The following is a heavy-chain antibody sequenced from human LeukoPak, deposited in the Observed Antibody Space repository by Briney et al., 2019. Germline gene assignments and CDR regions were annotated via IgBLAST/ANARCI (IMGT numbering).Heavy chain of an antibody. D-gene: IGHD2-21*02. J-gene: IGHJ4*02. CDR3: ARDDSVFLFDY. CDR2: ISAYNGNT. V-gene: IGHV1-18*01. CDR1: GYTFTSYG. Sequence: ASVKVSCKASGYTFTSYGISWVRQAPGQGLEWMGWISAYNGNTNYAQKLQGRVTMTTDTSTSTAYMERRGLRSDDTAVYYCARDDSVFLFDYWGQGTLVTVSS.